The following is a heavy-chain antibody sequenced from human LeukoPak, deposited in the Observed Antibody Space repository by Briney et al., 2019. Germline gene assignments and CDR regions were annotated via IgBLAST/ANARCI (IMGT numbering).Heavy chain of an antibody. CDR1: GYTFTNYD. CDR2: MKVNSGNT. CDR3: ARGEGNWFDP. J-gene: IGHJ5*02. Sequence: ASVTVSCKASGYTFTNYDINWVRQAAGQGLEWMGWMKVNSGNTGYAQKFQGRVTMTRDTSISTAYMELSSLRSEDTAVYYCARGEGNWFDPWGQGTLVTVSS. V-gene: IGHV1-8*01.